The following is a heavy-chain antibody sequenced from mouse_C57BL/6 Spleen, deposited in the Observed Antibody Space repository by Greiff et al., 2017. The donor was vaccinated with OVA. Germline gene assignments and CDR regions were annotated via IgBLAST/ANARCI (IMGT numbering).Heavy chain of an antibody. CDR2: IYPGSGST. V-gene: IGHV1-55*01. CDR1: GYTFTGYW. Sequence: QVQLQQPGAELVKPGASVKMSCKASGYTFTGYWITWVKQRPGQGLEWIGDIYPGSGSTNYNAKFKSKATLTVDTSSSTAYMQLSSLTSEDSAVYYCARIYYGLDYWGQGTTLTVSS. D-gene: IGHD1-1*01. CDR3: ARIYYGLDY. J-gene: IGHJ2*01.